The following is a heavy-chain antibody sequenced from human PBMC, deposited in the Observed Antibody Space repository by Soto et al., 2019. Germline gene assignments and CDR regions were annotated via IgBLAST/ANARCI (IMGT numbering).Heavy chain of an antibody. J-gene: IGHJ4*02. CDR2: IIPIFGTA. V-gene: IGHV1-69*12. Sequence: QVQLVQSGAEVKKPGSSVKVSCKASGGTFSSYAISWVRQAPGQGVEWMGGIIPIFGTADYAQKFQGRVTITADESTSTAYMELSSLRSEDTAVYYCASHYDSSGDYYRGLDYWGQGTLVTVSS. CDR1: GGTFSSYA. CDR3: ASHYDSSGDYYRGLDY. D-gene: IGHD3-22*01.